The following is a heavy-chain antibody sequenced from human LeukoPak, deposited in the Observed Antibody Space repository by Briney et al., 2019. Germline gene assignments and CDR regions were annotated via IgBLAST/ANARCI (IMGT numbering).Heavy chain of an antibody. J-gene: IGHJ6*02. Sequence: SETLSLTCTVSGGSISSHYWSWIRQPPGKGLEWIGYIYYSGSTNYNPSLKSRVTISVDTSKNQFSLKLSSVTAADTAVYYCARALQLRVAAIYYGMDVWGQGTTVTVSS. CDR2: IYYSGST. D-gene: IGHD2-15*01. V-gene: IGHV4-59*11. CDR3: ARALQLRVAAIYYGMDV. CDR1: GGSISSHY.